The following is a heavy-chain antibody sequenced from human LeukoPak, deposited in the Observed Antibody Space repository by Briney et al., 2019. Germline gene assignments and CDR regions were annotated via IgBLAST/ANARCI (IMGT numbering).Heavy chain of an antibody. D-gene: IGHD3-10*01. CDR1: GFTFSSYE. Sequence: GGSLRLSCAASGFTFSSYEMNWVRQAPGKGLEWVSYISSSGSTIYYADSVKGRFTISRDNAKNSLYLQMNSLRAEDTAVYYCARGGDYYGSGSYFRGGDYWGQGTLVTVSS. CDR2: ISSSGSTI. CDR3: ARGGDYYGSGSYFRGGDY. J-gene: IGHJ4*02. V-gene: IGHV3-48*03.